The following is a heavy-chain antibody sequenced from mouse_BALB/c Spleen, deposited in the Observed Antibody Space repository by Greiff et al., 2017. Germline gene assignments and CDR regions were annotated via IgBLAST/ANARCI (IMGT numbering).Heavy chain of an antibody. CDR1: GFSLTSYG. V-gene: IGHV2-9*02. Sequence: VKLVESGPGLVAPSQSLSITCTVSGFSLTSYGVHWVRQPPGKGLEWLGVIWAGGSTNYNSALMSRLSISKDNSKSQVFLKMNSLQTDDTAMYYCARDVGYGKDYAMDYWGQGTSVTVSS. D-gene: IGHD2-10*02. J-gene: IGHJ4*01. CDR2: IWAGGST. CDR3: ARDVGYGKDYAMDY.